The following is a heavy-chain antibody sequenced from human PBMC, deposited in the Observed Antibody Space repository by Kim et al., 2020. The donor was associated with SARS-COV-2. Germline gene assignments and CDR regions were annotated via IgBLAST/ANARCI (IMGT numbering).Heavy chain of an antibody. CDR3: NYYDSSGYYYVDY. J-gene: IGHJ4*02. V-gene: IGHV3-49*03. CDR1: GFTFGDYA. D-gene: IGHD3-22*01. CDR2: IRSKAYGGTT. Sequence: GGSLRLSCTASGFTFGDYAMSWFRQAPGKGLEWVGFIRSKAYGGTTEYAASVKGRFTISRDDSKSIPYLQMNSLKTEDTAVYYCNYYDSSGYYYVDYWGQGTLVTVSS.